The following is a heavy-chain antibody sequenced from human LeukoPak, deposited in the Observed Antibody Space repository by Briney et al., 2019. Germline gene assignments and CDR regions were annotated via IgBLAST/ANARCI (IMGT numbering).Heavy chain of an antibody. D-gene: IGHD2-15*01. J-gene: IGHJ4*02. V-gene: IGHV3-21*06. CDR2: MSSGSSYI. CDR3: ARDRPTGASRVFVVQ. Sequence: PGGSLRLSCTASGFTVSSYAMTWVRQAPGKGLEWISSMSSGSSYIYYADSVRGRFTISRDNTKNSLYLQMNNLRGEDTGIYYCARDRPTGASRVFVVQWGQGTPVTVSS. CDR1: GFTVSSYA.